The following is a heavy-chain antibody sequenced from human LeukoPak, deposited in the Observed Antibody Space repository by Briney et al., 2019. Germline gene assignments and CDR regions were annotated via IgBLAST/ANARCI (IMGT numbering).Heavy chain of an antibody. Sequence: PSETLSLTCTVSGASVSSGSYYWSWIRQPPGKGLEWIGYIYYSGSTNYNPSLKSRVTISVDTSKNQFSLKLSSVTAADTAVYYCARVYDYEVDYWGQGTLVTVSS. D-gene: IGHD4-17*01. J-gene: IGHJ4*02. CDR1: GASVSSGSYY. V-gene: IGHV4-61*01. CDR2: IYYSGST. CDR3: ARVYDYEVDY.